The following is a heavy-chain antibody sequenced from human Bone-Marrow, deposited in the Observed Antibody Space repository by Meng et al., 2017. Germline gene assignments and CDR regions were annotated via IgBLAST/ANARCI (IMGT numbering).Heavy chain of an antibody. CDR2: ISGGRSYI. J-gene: IGHJ3*01. V-gene: IGHV3-21*01. Sequence: GESLKISCAASGFTFSTYNMNWVRQAPGKGLEWVSSISGGRSYIYYADSMRGRFTISRDNAKNSLYLQMNSLRAEDTAVYYCVRDVSGVNDALDLWGLGTMVTVSS. D-gene: IGHD3-10*01. CDR1: GFTFSTYN. CDR3: VRDVSGVNDALDL.